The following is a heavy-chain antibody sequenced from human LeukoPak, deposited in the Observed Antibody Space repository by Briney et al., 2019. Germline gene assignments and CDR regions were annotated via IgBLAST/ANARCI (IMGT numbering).Heavy chain of an antibody. J-gene: IGHJ4*02. CDR1: GYTFTSYD. V-gene: IGHV1-8*01. CDR2: MNPNSGNT. Sequence: ASVKVSCKASGYTFTSYDINWVRQATGQGLEWMGWMNPNSGNTGYAQKFQGRVTMTRNTSISTAYMELSSLRSEDTAMYYCAAYYSSSFRTFDYWGQGTLVTVSS. D-gene: IGHD6-6*01. CDR3: AAYYSSSFRTFDY.